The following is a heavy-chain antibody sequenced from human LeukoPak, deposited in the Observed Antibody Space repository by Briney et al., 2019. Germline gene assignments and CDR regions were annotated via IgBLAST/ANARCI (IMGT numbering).Heavy chain of an antibody. J-gene: IGHJ4*02. CDR1: GFTFNNFW. Sequence: QAGGSLRLSCAASGFTFNNFWMHWVRQVPGKGLVWVSRINSGGSITNYADSVKGRFTISRDNAKNTVYLQMNSLRVEDTAVYYCAREGWGGYWGQGTLVTVSS. CDR3: AREGWGGY. V-gene: IGHV3-74*01. CDR2: INSGGSIT. D-gene: IGHD3-16*01.